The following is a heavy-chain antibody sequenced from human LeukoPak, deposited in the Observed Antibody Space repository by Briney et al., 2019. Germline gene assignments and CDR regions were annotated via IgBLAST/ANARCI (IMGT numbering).Heavy chain of an antibody. D-gene: IGHD2-2*03. CDR2: IWYDGSQK. V-gene: IGHV3-33*01. J-gene: IGHJ4*02. CDR3: ARVDGQTQALDY. CDR1: GFTFSNYG. Sequence: GESLRLSCAASGFTFSNYGMNWVRQAPGQGLEWVAVIWYDGSQKYYTDSVKGRFTISRDNSRNTLYLQMNSLRAEDTAVYYCARVDGQTQALDYWGQGTLVTVSS.